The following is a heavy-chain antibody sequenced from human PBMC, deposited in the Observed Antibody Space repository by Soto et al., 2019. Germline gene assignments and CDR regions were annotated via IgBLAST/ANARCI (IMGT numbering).Heavy chain of an antibody. V-gene: IGHV1-24*01. CDR3: ATTSRYSSSWYQGEVDY. CDR2: FDPEDGET. Sequence: ASVKVSCKVSGYTLTELSMHWVRQAPGKGLEWMGGFDPEDGETIYAQKFQGRVTMTEDTSTDTAYMELSSLRSEDTAVYYCATTSRYSSSWYQGEVDYWGQGTLVTASS. CDR1: GYTLTELS. J-gene: IGHJ4*02. D-gene: IGHD6-13*01.